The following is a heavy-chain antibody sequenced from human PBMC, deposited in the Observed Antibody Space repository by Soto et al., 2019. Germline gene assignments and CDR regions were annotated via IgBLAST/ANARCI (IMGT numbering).Heavy chain of an antibody. Sequence: GVSLRLSCAASGFTFSDYYMSWIRQAPGKGLEWVSYISSSGSTIYYADSVKGRFTISRDNAKNSLYLQMNSLRAEDTAVYYCARGRLLRYFDWLSSSYFDYWGQGTLVTVSS. CDR3: ARGRLLRYFDWLSSSYFDY. CDR2: ISSSGSTI. J-gene: IGHJ4*02. D-gene: IGHD3-9*01. V-gene: IGHV3-11*01. CDR1: GFTFSDYY.